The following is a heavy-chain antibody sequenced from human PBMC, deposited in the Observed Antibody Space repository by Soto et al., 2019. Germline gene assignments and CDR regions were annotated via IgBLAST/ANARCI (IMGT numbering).Heavy chain of an antibody. Sequence: QVQLVESGGGVVQPGRSLRLSCAASGFTFSSYGMHWVRQAPGKGLEWVAVISYDGSNKYYADSVKGRFTISRDNSKNTLVLQMNSLRAEDTAVYYCAKGLAYCGGDCYSHFDLWGRGTLVTVSS. D-gene: IGHD2-21*02. CDR3: AKGLAYCGGDCYSHFDL. J-gene: IGHJ2*01. CDR2: ISYDGSNK. V-gene: IGHV3-30*18. CDR1: GFTFSSYG.